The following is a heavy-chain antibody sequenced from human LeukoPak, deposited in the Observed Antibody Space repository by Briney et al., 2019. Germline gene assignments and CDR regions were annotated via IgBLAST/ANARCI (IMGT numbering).Heavy chain of an antibody. D-gene: IGHD1-14*01. J-gene: IGHJ5*02. V-gene: IGHV1-2*02. CDR1: GYTFTGYY. CDR2: INPNSGGT. CDR3: AREPAAGLATENWFDP. Sequence: ASVKVSCKASGYTFTGYYMHWVRQAPGQGLEWMGWINPNSGGTKYAQKFQGRVTMTRDTSISTAYMELSRLRSDDTAVYYCAREPAAGLATENWFDPWGQGTLVTVSS.